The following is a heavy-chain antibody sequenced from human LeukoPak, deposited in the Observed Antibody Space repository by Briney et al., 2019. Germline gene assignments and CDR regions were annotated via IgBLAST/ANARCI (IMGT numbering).Heavy chain of an antibody. CDR1: GYTFTDYY. CDR2: INPNSGDT. CDR3: ARGPIVVVPAALPYYYYMDV. V-gene: IGHV1-2*02. J-gene: IGHJ6*03. Sequence: ASVKVSCKASGYTFTDYYLHWVRQAPGQGLEWMGWINPNSGDTNYAQKFQGRVTMTRDTSISTAYMELSSLRSEDTAVYYCARGPIVVVPAALPYYYYMDVWGKGTTVTVSS. D-gene: IGHD2-2*01.